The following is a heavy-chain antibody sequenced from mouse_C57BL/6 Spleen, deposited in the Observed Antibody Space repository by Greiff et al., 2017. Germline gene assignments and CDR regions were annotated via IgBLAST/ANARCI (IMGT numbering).Heavy chain of an antibody. CDR2: INPYNGGT. CDR1: GYTFTDYY. D-gene: IGHD2-3*01. J-gene: IGHJ1*03. V-gene: IGHV1-19*01. CDR3: ARRLLRYFDV. Sequence: VQLKESGPVLVKPGASVKMSCKASGYTFTDYYMNWVKQSHGKSLEWIGVINPYNGGTSYTQKFKGKATLTVDKSSSTAYMKLNSLTSEDSAVYYCARRLLRYFDVWGTGTTVTVSS.